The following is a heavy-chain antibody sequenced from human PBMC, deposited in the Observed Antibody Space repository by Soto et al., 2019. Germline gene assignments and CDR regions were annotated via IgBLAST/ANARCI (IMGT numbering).Heavy chain of an antibody. Sequence: SETLSLTCTVSGGSVTNSSYYWGWIRQSPGKGLEWIGSVYYRGRSYSKSSVKSRVTISVDTSKNRFSLSLNSVTASDTAVYFCVSQRTTVPTQAYFDYWGPGXLVTVSS. CDR3: VSQRTTVPTQAYFDY. V-gene: IGHV4-39*01. CDR1: GGSVTNSSYY. CDR2: VYYRGRS. D-gene: IGHD4-17*01. J-gene: IGHJ4*02.